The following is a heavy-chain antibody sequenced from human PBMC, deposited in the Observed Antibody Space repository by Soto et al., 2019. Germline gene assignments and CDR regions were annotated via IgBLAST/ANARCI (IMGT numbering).Heavy chain of an antibody. CDR1: GGSISSYY. J-gene: IGHJ5*02. V-gene: IGHV4-59*01. CDR2: IYYSGRT. CDR3: ARGYCSSTICYIWDNWFDP. Sequence: QVQLQESGPGLVKPSETLSLTCTVSGGSISSYYWSWIRQPPGKGLEWIGYIYYSGRTNYNPSLKSRVTISVYTSQNQFSLQLSSVTAADTAVYYCARGYCSSTICYIWDNWFDPWGQGTLVTVSS. D-gene: IGHD2-2*02.